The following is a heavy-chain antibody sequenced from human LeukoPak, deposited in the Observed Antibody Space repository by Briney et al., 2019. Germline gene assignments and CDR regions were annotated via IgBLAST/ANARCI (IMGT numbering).Heavy chain of an antibody. J-gene: IGHJ3*02. CDR2: ISWNSGSI. CDR1: GFTFDDYA. CDR3: AKDVGWELRGGAFDI. Sequence: GGSLRLSCAASGFTFDDYAMHWVRQAPGKDLEWVSGISWNSGSIGYADSVKGRFTISRDNAKNSLYLQMNSLRAEDMALYYCAKDVGWELRGGAFDIWGQGTMVTVSS. D-gene: IGHD1-26*01. V-gene: IGHV3-9*03.